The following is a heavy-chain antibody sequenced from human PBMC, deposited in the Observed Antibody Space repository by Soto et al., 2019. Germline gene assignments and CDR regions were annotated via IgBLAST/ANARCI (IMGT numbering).Heavy chain of an antibody. Sequence: PGGSLRLSCAASGFTFSSYAMSWVRQAPGKGLEWVSAISGSGGSTYYADSVKGRFTISRDNSKNTLYLQMNSLRAEDTAVYYCAKDGTGTSFWYYGMDVWGQGTKVTVSS. CDR2: ISGSGGST. D-gene: IGHD1-1*01. V-gene: IGHV3-23*01. J-gene: IGHJ6*02. CDR3: AKDGTGTSFWYYGMDV. CDR1: GFTFSSYA.